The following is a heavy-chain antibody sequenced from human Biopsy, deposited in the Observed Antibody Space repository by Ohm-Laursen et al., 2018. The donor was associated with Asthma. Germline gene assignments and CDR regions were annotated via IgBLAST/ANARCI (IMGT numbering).Heavy chain of an antibody. CDR2: IYSGGTS. J-gene: IGHJ4*02. D-gene: IGHD3-22*01. V-gene: IGHV3-53*01. CDR1: GFAVSRDH. CDR3: ARGDSSNWSHYYFDY. Sequence: SLRLSCAASGFAVSRDHMFWVRQDPGKGLEWVSVIYSGGTSHTADSVRGRFTISRDYSKNTLYLQMHSLRAEDTAVYYCARGDSSNWSHYYFDYWGQGTLVTVSS.